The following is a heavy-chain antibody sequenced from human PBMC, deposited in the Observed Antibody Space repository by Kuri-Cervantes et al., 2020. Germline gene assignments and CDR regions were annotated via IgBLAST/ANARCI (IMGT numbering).Heavy chain of an antibody. CDR3: ARGCYDYGDYCDAFDI. CDR2: ISSSGSTI. D-gene: IGHD4-17*01. CDR1: GFTFSDYY. J-gene: IGHJ3*02. Sequence: GGSLRLSCAASGFTFSDYYMNWVRQAPGKGLEWVSYISSSGSTIYYADSVKGRFTISRDNAKNSLYLQMNSLRAEDTAVYYCARGCYDYGDYCDAFDIWGQGTMVTVSS. V-gene: IGHV3-11*04.